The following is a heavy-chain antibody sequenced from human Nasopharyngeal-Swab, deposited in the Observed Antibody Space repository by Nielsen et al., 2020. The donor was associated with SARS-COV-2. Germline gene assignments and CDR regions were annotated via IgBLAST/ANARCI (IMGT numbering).Heavy chain of an antibody. V-gene: IGHV2-5*02. D-gene: IGHD3-10*01. CDR1: GFSLSPSGVG. J-gene: IGHJ5*02. Sequence: SGPTLVNPTQTLTLTRTFSGFSLSPSGVGVGWIRQPPGKALEWLALIYLDDDKRYSPSLKSRLTITKDTSKNQVVLTMTNMDPVDTATYYCAHRQLLWFGDHDWFDPWGQGTLVTVSS. CDR2: IYLDDDK. CDR3: AHRQLLWFGDHDWFDP.